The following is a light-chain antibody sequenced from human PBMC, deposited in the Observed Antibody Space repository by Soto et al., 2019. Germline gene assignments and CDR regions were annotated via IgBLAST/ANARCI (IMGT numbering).Light chain of an antibody. Sequence: EIVLTQSPGTLSLSPGERATLSCRASQSVSSTYLAWYQQKPDQPPRLLIYGASSRATGIPDRFSGSGSGTDFTVTITRLESEDFAGYDCQQCGSSPVTFGQGARLDMK. V-gene: IGKV3-20*01. CDR3: QQCGSSPVT. J-gene: IGKJ5*01. CDR1: QSVSSTY. CDR2: GAS.